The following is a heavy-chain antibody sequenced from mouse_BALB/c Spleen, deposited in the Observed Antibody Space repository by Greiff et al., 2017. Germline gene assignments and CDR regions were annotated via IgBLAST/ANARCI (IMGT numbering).Heavy chain of an antibody. V-gene: IGHV6-6*02. D-gene: IGHD1-1*01. Sequence: DVHLVESGGGLVQPGGSMKLSCVASGFTFSNYWMNWVRQSPEKGLEWVAEIRLKSNNYATHYAESVKGRFTISRDDSKSSVYLQMNNLRAEDTGIYYCTRDYGSIFDYWGQGTTLTVSS. CDR2: IRLKSNNYAT. CDR3: TRDYGSIFDY. J-gene: IGHJ2*01. CDR1: GFTFSNYW.